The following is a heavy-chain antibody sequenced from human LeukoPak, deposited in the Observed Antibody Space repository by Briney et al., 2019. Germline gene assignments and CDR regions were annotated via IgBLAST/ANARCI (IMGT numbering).Heavy chain of an antibody. V-gene: IGHV4-59*08. Sequence: SETLSLTCTVSGGSISSYYWSWIRQPPGKGLEWIGYIYYRGSTNYNPSLKSRVTISVDTSKNQFSLKLSSVTAADTAVYYCATMSIAAGNDYWGQGTLVTVSS. CDR3: ATMSIAAGNDY. CDR2: IYYRGST. J-gene: IGHJ4*02. CDR1: GGSISSYY. D-gene: IGHD6-6*01.